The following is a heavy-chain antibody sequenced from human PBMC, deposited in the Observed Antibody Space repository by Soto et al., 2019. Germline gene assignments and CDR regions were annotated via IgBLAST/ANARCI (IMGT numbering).Heavy chain of an antibody. CDR3: ARRDGDV. V-gene: IGHV3-11*01. CDR2: ISNSDSPT. CDR1: GFTFSDHY. J-gene: IGHJ6*02. Sequence: PGGSLRLSCAASGFTFSDHYMSWIRQAPGKGLAWVAYISNSDSPTYYADSVKGRFTISRDNARNSLYLQMNSLRAEDTAVYYCARRDGDVWGQGTTVTVSS.